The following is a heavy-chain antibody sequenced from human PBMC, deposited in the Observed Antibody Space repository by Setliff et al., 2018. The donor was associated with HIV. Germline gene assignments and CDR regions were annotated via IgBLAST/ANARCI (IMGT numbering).Heavy chain of an antibody. J-gene: IGHJ4*02. Sequence: KSSETLSLTCTVSGGSIRTGTYYWGWIRQPPGKGLEWIGSIYYDGRTFYKPSLESRLTISVDTSKNQFSLRLNSVTAADTAVYFCARGGAVSADFDSWGQGTLVTVSS. CDR1: GGSIRTGTYY. CDR2: IYYDGRT. CDR3: ARGGAVSADFDS. V-gene: IGHV4-39*07. D-gene: IGHD3-16*01.